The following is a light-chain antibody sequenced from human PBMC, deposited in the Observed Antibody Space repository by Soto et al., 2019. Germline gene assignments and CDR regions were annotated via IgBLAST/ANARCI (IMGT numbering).Light chain of an antibody. CDR1: SSDVGGYNY. CDR3: SSYTSSRTYI. V-gene: IGLV2-14*03. Sequence: QTVVAQPASVSGSPGQSITISCTGTSSDVGGYNYVSWYQQHPGKAPKLIFYDVSNRPSGVSNRFSGSKSGNTASLTISGLQAEDEADYYCSSYTSSRTYIFGTGTKVTVL. CDR2: DVS. J-gene: IGLJ1*01.